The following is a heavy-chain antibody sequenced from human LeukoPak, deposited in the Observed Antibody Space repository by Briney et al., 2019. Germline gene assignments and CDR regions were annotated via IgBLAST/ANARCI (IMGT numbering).Heavy chain of an antibody. J-gene: IGHJ5*02. V-gene: IGHV4-4*07. Sequence: SETLSLTCTVSGASIGNNYWSWIREPAGKGLECIGRIYNSATTNYNPSFKGRVTMSLDTSKNQFSLRLTFVTAADTAAYYCARYRFGWFDPWGQGMWVTVSS. CDR2: IYNSATT. CDR3: ARYRFGWFDP. D-gene: IGHD3-16*02. CDR1: GASIGNNY.